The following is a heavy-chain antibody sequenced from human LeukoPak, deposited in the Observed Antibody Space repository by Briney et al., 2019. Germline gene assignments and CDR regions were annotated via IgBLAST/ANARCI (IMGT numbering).Heavy chain of an antibody. V-gene: IGHV3-48*04. Sequence: GGSLRLSCAASGFTFSRNSMNWVRQAPGKGLEWVSYISSSSSTIYYADSVKGRFTISRDNAKNSLYLQMNSLRAEDTAVYYCAKVPSGRYCSGGSCYFDYWGQGTLVTVSS. CDR1: GFTFSRNS. J-gene: IGHJ4*02. D-gene: IGHD2-15*01. CDR2: ISSSSSTI. CDR3: AKVPSGRYCSGGSCYFDY.